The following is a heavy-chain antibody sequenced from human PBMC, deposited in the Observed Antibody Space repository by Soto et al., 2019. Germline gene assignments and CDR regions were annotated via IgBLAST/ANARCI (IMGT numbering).Heavy chain of an antibody. CDR1: GDTIRRGDYY. CDR2: IYYSSTT. CDR3: ARQLSRYYFDY. Sequence: SEALSLTCIVSGDTIRRGDYYWSWIRQPPGKGLEWIGYIYYSSTTYHNPSLKSRVTISADTSKNQFSLKLSSVTAADTAVFYCARQLSRYYFDYWCQGTLVTVSS. V-gene: IGHV4-30-4*01. D-gene: IGHD1-1*01. J-gene: IGHJ4*02.